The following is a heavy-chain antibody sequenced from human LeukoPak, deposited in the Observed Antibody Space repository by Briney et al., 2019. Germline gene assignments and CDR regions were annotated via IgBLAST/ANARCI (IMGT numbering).Heavy chain of an antibody. V-gene: IGHV4-39*07. CDR1: GGSISGSSYY. CDR3: ARAVGATSAFDV. Sequence: SETLSLTCTVSGGSISGSSYYWGWIRQPPGKGLEWIGSIYYSGSTYYNPSLKSRVTISVDTSTNQFSLQLSSVTAADTAVYYCARAVGATSAFDVWGQGTMVTVSS. D-gene: IGHD1-26*01. CDR2: IYYSGST. J-gene: IGHJ3*01.